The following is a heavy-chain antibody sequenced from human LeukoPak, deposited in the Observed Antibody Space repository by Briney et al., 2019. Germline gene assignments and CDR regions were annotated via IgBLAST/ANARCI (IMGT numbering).Heavy chain of an antibody. CDR1: GYTFSTSG. J-gene: IGHJ4*02. V-gene: IGHV1-18*01. Sequence: ASVKVSCKASGYTFSTSGISWVRQAPGQGFEWMGWISAYDGNTDYAQKLQGRVTMTTDTSTGTAYMELRSLRFEDTAVYYCAREYRHQPDWGQGTLVTVSS. CDR3: AREYRHQPD. D-gene: IGHD5-12*01. CDR2: ISAYDGNT.